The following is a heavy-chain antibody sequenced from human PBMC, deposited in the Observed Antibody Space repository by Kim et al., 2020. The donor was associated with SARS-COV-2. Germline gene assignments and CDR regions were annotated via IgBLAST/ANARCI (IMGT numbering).Heavy chain of an antibody. V-gene: IGHV4-34*01. Sequence: STNSNPSLKVRVTISVDTSKNQFSLKLSPVTAADTAVYYCARGSYRAVSTWGQGTLVTVSS. CDR3: ARGSYRAVST. D-gene: IGHD6-19*01. CDR2: ST. J-gene: IGHJ5*02.